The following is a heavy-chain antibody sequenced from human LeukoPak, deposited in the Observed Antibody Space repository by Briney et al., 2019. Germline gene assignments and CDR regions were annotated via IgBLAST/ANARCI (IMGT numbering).Heavy chain of an antibody. CDR1: GFTFSSYE. V-gene: IGHV3-48*03. D-gene: IGHD6-13*01. Sequence: GGSLRLSCAASGFTFSSYEMNWVRQAPGKGLEWVSYISSSGSTIYYAGSVKGRFTISRDNAKNSLYLQMNSLRAEDTAVYYCARARTGYSSSWDPYYYYGMDVWGQGTTVTVSS. CDR2: ISSSGSTI. CDR3: ARARTGYSSSWDPYYYYGMDV. J-gene: IGHJ6*02.